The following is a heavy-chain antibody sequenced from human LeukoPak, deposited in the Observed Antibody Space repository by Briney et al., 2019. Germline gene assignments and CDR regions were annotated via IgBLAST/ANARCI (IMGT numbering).Heavy chain of an antibody. J-gene: IGHJ3*01. V-gene: IGHV4-4*09. CDR1: GASISTYY. Sequence: PSETQSLTRVVSGASISTYYWTWIRQPPGKGLEWIGYVFSSGSTNSNPSLKSRVTISLDTSKSQFSLKMTSVTAADTAVYYCAQFKGGSFDFWGQGTMVTVSS. CDR3: AQFKGGSFDF. D-gene: IGHD1-26*01. CDR2: VFSSGST.